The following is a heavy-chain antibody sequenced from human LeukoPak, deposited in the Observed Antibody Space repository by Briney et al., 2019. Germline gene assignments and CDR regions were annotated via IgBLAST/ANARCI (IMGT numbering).Heavy chain of an antibody. V-gene: IGHV3-11*04. D-gene: IGHD4-17*01. CDR1: GFTFSDYY. Sequence: GGSLRLSCAASGFTFSDYYMSWIRQAPGKGLEWVSYISSSGSTIYYADSVKGRFTISRDNAKNSPYLQMNSLRAEDTAVYYCAREVFLTTVTGGFDYWGQGTLVTVSS. J-gene: IGHJ4*02. CDR2: ISSSGSTI. CDR3: AREVFLTTVTGGFDY.